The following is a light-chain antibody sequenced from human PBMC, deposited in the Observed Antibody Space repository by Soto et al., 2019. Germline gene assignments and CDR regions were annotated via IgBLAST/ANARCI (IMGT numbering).Light chain of an antibody. V-gene: IGKV3-11*01. J-gene: IGKJ2*01. CDR1: QSVSRS. CDR2: GAS. Sequence: EIVLTQSPATLSLSPGERATLSCRASQSVSRSLAWYQQKPGQAPRLLIYGASKRAPGIPVRFSASGSGTDVTLTISSLEPGDFAVYSCQHRTNWEYTFGQGTKLEIK. CDR3: QHRTNWEYT.